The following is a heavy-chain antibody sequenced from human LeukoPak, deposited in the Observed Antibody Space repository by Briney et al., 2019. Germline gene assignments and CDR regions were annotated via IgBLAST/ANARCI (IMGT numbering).Heavy chain of an antibody. D-gene: IGHD1-26*01. Sequence: GRSLRLSCAASGFTFSSYAMHWVRQAPGKGLEWVAVISYDGSNKYYADSVKGRFTISRDNAKNTLYLQMNSLRAEDTAVYYCARDQEPDAFDIWGQGTMVTVSS. CDR3: ARDQEPDAFDI. V-gene: IGHV3-30*04. CDR2: ISYDGSNK. CDR1: GFTFSSYA. J-gene: IGHJ3*02.